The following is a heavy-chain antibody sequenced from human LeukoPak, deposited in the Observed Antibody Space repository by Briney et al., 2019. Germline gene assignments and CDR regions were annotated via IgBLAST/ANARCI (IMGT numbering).Heavy chain of an antibody. J-gene: IGHJ6*04. CDR1: GGSFSGYY. Sequence: SETLSLTCAVYGGSFSGYYWSWIRQPPGKGLEWIGEINHSGSINYNPSLKSRVTISVDTSKNQFSLKLSSVTAADTAVYYCARRQFLKANYYYGLDVWGKGTTVTVSS. CDR2: INHSGSI. V-gene: IGHV4-34*01. D-gene: IGHD3-3*01. CDR3: ARRQFLKANYYYGLDV.